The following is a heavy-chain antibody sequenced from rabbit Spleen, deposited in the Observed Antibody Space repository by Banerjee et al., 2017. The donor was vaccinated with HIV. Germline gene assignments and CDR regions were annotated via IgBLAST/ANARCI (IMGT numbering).Heavy chain of an antibody. Sequence: QEQLVESGGGLVQPGGSLKLSCKASGFDFSNYGVSWVRQAPGKGLEWIGIIDVGAGSTDYASWVNGRFTISSDNAQNTVDLKMTSLTAADTATYFCARAIVPWLGLTRLDLWGPGTLVTVS. CDR1: GFDFSNYG. CDR2: IDVGAGST. CDR3: ARAIVPWLGLTRLDL. V-gene: IGHV1S47*01. J-gene: IGHJ3*01. D-gene: IGHD4-1*01.